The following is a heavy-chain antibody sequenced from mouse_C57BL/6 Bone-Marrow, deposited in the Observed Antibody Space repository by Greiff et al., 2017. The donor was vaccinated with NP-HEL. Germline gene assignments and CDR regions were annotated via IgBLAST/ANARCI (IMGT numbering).Heavy chain of an antibody. D-gene: IGHD2-13*01. CDR2: INPYNGGT. CDR3: ARDYCGAY. J-gene: IGHJ3*01. V-gene: IGHV1-19*01. CDR1: GYTFTDYY. Sequence: VQLQQSGPVLVKPGASVTMSCTASGYTFTDYYMNWVKQSPGKSLEWIGVINPYNGGTSYNSKFKGKATLTVDKSSSTAYKELNSQTSEDSAVYYCARDYCGAYWGRGTRVTVTA.